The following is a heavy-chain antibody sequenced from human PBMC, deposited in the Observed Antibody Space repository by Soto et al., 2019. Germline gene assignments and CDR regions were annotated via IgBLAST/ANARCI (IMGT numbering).Heavy chain of an antibody. D-gene: IGHD2-21*02. V-gene: IGHV1-46*03. CDR3: TRGWAIAVVTAPFYL. CDR1: GYSFTNYY. J-gene: IGHJ5*02. Sequence: GASVKVSCKASGYSFTNYYMHWVRQAPGQGLEWMGTINAGGGYTTYAQRFQGRVTMTRDTSTSTVSMELSSLRYEDTALYYCTRGWAIAVVTAPFYLWG. CDR2: INAGGGYT.